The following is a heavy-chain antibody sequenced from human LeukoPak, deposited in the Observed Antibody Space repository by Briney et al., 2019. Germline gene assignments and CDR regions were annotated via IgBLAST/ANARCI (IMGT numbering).Heavy chain of an antibody. CDR1: GFTFRSYG. V-gene: IGHV3-33*01. J-gene: IGHJ4*02. D-gene: IGHD2-15*01. CDR3: TTLVV. CDR2: IWYDGSNK. Sequence: QTGGSLRLSCAASGFTFRSYGMHWVRQAPGKGLEWVAVIWYDGSNKYYADSVKGRFTVSRDNSKNTLYLQMNSLRAEDTAVYYCTTLVVWGQGTLVTVSS.